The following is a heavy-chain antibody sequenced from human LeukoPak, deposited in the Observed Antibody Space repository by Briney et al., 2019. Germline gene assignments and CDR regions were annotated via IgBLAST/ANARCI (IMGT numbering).Heavy chain of an antibody. CDR3: ARARDPTSEIVLMGYAQNNWFDP. Sequence: KPSETLSLTCAVSGYSISSGYYWGWIRQPPGKGVEWIGSIYHSGSTYYNPSLKSRVTISVDTSKNQFSLKQSSVTAADTAVYYCARARDPTSEIVLMGYAQNNWFDPWGQGTLVTVSS. D-gene: IGHD2-8*01. CDR1: GYSISSGYY. J-gene: IGHJ5*02. V-gene: IGHV4-38-2*01. CDR2: IYHSGST.